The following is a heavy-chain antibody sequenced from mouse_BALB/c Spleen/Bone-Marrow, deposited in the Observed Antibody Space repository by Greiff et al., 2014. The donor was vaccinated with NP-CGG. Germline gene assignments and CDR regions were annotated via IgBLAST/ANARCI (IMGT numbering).Heavy chain of an antibody. V-gene: IGHV1-5*01. D-gene: IGHD1-1*02. CDR1: GYTFTSCW. J-gene: IGHJ4*01. CDR3: TRSGNAMDY. CDR2: IYPGISDT. Sequence: EVKLVEYGTVLARPGASVKMSCKASGYTFTSCWMHWVKQRPGQGLEWIGAIYPGISDTSYNQKFKGKAKLTAVTSTSTAYMELSSLTNEDSAVYYCTRSGNAMDYWGQGTSVTVSS.